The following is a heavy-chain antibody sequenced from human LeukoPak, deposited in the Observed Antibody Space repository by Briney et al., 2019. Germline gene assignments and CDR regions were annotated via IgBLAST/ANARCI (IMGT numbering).Heavy chain of an antibody. CDR3: AKRGVGYSSGWLDLDY. Sequence: PGRSLRLSCAASGFTFSSYGMHWVRQAPGKGLEWVAVITYDGSNKYYADSVKGRFTISRGNSKNTLYLQMNSLRAEDTAVYYCAKRGVGYSSGWLDLDYWGQGTLVTVSS. CDR1: GFTFSSYG. J-gene: IGHJ4*02. D-gene: IGHD6-19*01. V-gene: IGHV3-30*18. CDR2: ITYDGSNK.